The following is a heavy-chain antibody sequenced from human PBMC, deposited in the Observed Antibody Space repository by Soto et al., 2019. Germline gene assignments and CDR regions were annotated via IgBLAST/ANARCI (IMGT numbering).Heavy chain of an antibody. Sequence: GGSLRLSCAASGFTFSSYAMSWVRQAPGKGLEWVSAISGSGRSTYYADSVKGRFTISRDNSKNTLYLQMNSLRAEDTAVYYCAKPLRFLEWLFGDAFDIWGQGTMVTVSS. CDR1: GFTFSSYA. D-gene: IGHD3-3*01. V-gene: IGHV3-23*01. CDR2: ISGSGRST. CDR3: AKPLRFLEWLFGDAFDI. J-gene: IGHJ3*02.